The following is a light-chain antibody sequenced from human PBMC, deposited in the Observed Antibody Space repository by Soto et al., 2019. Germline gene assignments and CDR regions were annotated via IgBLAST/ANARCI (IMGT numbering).Light chain of an antibody. CDR1: RSISSW. CDR2: KAF. Sequence: DIQMTQSPSTLSASVGDRVTITCRASRSISSWLAWYQQKPGKAPKLLIYKAFTLESGVPSRFSGSGSGTEFTLAISSLQPDDSATYYCQQYNDNWTFGQGTKVEIK. CDR3: QQYNDNWT. V-gene: IGKV1-5*03. J-gene: IGKJ1*01.